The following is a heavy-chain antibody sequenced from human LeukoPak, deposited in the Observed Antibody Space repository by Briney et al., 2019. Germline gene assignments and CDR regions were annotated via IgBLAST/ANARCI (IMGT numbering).Heavy chain of an antibody. J-gene: IGHJ4*02. Sequence: SETLCLACTVSGVSISSYYWSWIRQPPGRGLEWIGYIYYSGSTNYNPSLKSRVTISVDTSKNQFSLKLSSVTAADTAVYYCARGGAASFDYWGQGTLVTVSS. D-gene: IGHD1-26*01. V-gene: IGHV4-59*01. CDR1: GVSISSYY. CDR2: IYYSGST. CDR3: ARGGAASFDY.